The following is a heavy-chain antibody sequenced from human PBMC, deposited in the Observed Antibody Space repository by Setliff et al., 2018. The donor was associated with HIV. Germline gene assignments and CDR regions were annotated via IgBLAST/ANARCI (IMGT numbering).Heavy chain of an antibody. J-gene: IGHJ4*02. V-gene: IGHV3-21*01. CDR3: AKDKGQKYADY. D-gene: IGHD3-10*01. CDR2: ISSSSSYI. Sequence: GGSLRLSCEASGFTFSSYWMNWVRQAPGKGLEWVSSISSSSSYIYYADSVTGRFTISRDDSKNTLYLQMNSLRAEDTAVYYCAKDKGQKYADYWGQGTMVTVSS. CDR1: GFTFSSYW.